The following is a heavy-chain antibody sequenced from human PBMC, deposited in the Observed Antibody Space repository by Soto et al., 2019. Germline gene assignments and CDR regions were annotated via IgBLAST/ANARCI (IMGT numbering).Heavy chain of an antibody. J-gene: IGHJ5*02. V-gene: IGHV1-46*01. CDR1: GDTFTSYY. CDR3: ARSSGGNFGIIIEGSNWFDP. CDR2: INPHGGST. Sequence: QVRLVQSGAEVRRPEASVKVSCKAPGDTFTSYYLNWVRQAPGQGLEWMGVINPHGGSTKYAQKFQGRVTMTRDTSRSTVYMELRSLRSDDTAIYYCARSSGGNFGIIIEGSNWFDPWGQGTLVTVSS. D-gene: IGHD3-3*01.